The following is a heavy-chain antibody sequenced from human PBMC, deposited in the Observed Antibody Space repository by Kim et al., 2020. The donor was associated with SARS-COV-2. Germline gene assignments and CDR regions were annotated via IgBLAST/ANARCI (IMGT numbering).Heavy chain of an antibody. D-gene: IGHD5-12*01. CDR2: ISYDGSNK. Sequence: GGSLRLSCAASGFTFSSYGMHWVRQAPGKGLEWVAVISYDGSNKYYADSVKGRFTISRDNSKNTPYLQMNSLRAEDTAVYYCAKGGYSGDDSIDYWGQG. J-gene: IGHJ4*02. CDR3: AKGGYSGDDSIDY. CDR1: GFTFSSYG. V-gene: IGHV3-30*18.